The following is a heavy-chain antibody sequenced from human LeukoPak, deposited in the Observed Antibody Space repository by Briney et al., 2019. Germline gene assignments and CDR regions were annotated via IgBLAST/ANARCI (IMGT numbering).Heavy chain of an antibody. Sequence: GSLRLSCAASGFTFSSYGMHWVRQAPGKGLEWVAVIWYDGSNKYYADSVKGRLTISRDNSKNTLYLQMNGLRAEDTAVYYCARDHRFGELLGLLDYWGQGTLVTVSS. D-gene: IGHD3-10*01. CDR1: GFTFSSYG. CDR2: IWYDGSNK. CDR3: ARDHRFGELLGLLDY. V-gene: IGHV3-33*01. J-gene: IGHJ4*02.